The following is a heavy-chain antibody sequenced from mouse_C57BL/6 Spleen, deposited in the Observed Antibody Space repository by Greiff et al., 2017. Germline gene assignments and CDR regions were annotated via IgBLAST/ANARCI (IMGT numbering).Heavy chain of an antibody. D-gene: IGHD1-1*01. V-gene: IGHV1-55*01. J-gene: IGHJ2*01. Sequence: QVQLQQPGAELVKPGASVKMSCKASGYTFTSYWITWVKQRPVQGLEWIGDIYPGSGSTTYNEKFKSKATLTVDTSSSTAYMQLSLLTSADSAVYYGASQFSALVGYWGKGTTLTVSS. CDR1: GYTFTSYW. CDR2: IYPGSGST. CDR3: ASQFSALVGY.